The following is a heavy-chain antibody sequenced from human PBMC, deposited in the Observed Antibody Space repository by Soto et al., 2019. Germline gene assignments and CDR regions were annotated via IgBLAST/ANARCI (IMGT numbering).Heavy chain of an antibody. D-gene: IGHD6-13*01. CDR1: GFTFSSYG. J-gene: IGHJ4*02. Sequence: QVQLVASGGGVVQPGRSLRLSCAASGFTFSSYGMHWVRQAPGKGLEWVAVIWYDGSNKYYADSVKGRFTISRDNSKNTLYLQMNSLRAEDTAVYYCAREISSSWYGEFDYWGQGTLVTVSS. CDR3: AREISSSWYGEFDY. V-gene: IGHV3-33*01. CDR2: IWYDGSNK.